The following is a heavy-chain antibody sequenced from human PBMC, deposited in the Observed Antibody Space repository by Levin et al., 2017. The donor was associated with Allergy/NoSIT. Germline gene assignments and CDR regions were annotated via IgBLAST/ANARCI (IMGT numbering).Heavy chain of an antibody. CDR2: IYPADSDT. CDR1: AYSFTTYW. V-gene: IGHV5-51*01. D-gene: IGHD3-10*01. CDR3: ARLGGVFERPNWFDP. Sequence: GESLKISCKVPAYSFTTYWIGWVRQMPGKGLEWLGIIYPADSDTRYSPSFQGQVTISADKSISTVYLQWSSLKASDTAVYYCARLGGVFERPNWFDPWGQGTLVTVSS. J-gene: IGHJ5*02.